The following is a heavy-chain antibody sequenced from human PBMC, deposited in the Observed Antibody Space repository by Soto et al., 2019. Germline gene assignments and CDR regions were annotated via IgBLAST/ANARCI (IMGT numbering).Heavy chain of an antibody. J-gene: IGHJ6*02. V-gene: IGHV4-4*07. CDR3: WGISTNPNYYYGMDV. CDR1: GGSISSYY. D-gene: IGHD6-13*01. Sequence: PSETLSLTCTVSGGSISSYYWIWIRQPAGKGLEWIGRIYTSGSTNYNPSLKSRVTMSVDTSKNQFSLKLSSVTAADTAVYYCWGISTNPNYYYGMDVWGQGTTVTVSS. CDR2: IYTSGST.